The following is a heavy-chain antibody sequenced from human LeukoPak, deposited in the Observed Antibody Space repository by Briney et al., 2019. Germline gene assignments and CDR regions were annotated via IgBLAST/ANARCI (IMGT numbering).Heavy chain of an antibody. CDR3: ARAVSEVPVLRFHPVLYYYYGMDV. CDR1: GYTFTSYD. D-gene: IGHD3-3*01. J-gene: IGHJ6*02. V-gene: IGHV1-8*01. Sequence: ASVKVSCKASGYTFTSYDINWVRQATGQGLEWMGWMNPNSGSTGYAQKFQGRVTMTRNTSISTAYMELSSLRSEDTAVYYCARAVSEVPVLRFHPVLYYYYGMDVWGQGTTVTVSS. CDR2: MNPNSGST.